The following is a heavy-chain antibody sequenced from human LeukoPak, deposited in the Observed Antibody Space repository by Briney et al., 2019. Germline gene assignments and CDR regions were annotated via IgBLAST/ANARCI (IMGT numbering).Heavy chain of an antibody. Sequence: PSETLSLTCTVSGGSISSSSYYWGWIRQPPGKGLEWIGSIYYSGSTYYNPSLKSRVTISVDTSKNQFSLKLSSVTAADTAVYYCARRFSATVTPAGFDPWGQGTLVTVSS. J-gene: IGHJ5*02. V-gene: IGHV4-39*01. CDR2: IYYSGST. CDR3: ARRFSATVTPAGFDP. CDR1: GGSISSSSYY. D-gene: IGHD4-11*01.